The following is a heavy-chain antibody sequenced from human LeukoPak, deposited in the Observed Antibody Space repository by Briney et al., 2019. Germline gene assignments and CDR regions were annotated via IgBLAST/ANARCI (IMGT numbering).Heavy chain of an antibody. J-gene: IGHJ4*02. Sequence: PGGSLRLSCAASGFTFSSYAMSWVRQAPGKGLEWVSAISGSGGSTYYADSVKGRFTISRDNSKNTLYLQMNSLRAEDTAVYYCAKYRIAVVRKGDFDYWGQGTLVTVSS. D-gene: IGHD6-19*01. V-gene: IGHV3-23*01. CDR2: ISGSGGST. CDR3: AKYRIAVVRKGDFDY. CDR1: GFTFSSYA.